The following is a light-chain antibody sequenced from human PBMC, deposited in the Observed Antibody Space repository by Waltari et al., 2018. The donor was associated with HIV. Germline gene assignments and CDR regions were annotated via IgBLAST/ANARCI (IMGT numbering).Light chain of an antibody. CDR1: QDISRW. J-gene: IGKJ1*01. Sequence: DIQMTQSPSTLSASVGHTVTLTCRASQDISRWLAWYQQKPGEVPKLLVYKASLLGRGVPSRFSGSGSVTEFTLTINSLQPSDFATYYCQQYNTYLWTFGQGTKVEI. V-gene: IGKV1-5*03. CDR3: QQYNTYLWT. CDR2: KAS.